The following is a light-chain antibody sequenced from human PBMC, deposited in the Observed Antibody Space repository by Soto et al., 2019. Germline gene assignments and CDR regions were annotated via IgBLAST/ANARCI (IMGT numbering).Light chain of an antibody. Sequence: DIQMTQSPSTLSASVGDRVTITCRASQSISSWLAWYQQKPGKAPKLLIYKPSTLESGVPSRFIGSTSGSDFTLTISSLQPDDFASYYCKQYNGYGSWTFGQGTKVEIK. CDR3: KQYNGYGSWT. CDR1: QSISSW. CDR2: KPS. J-gene: IGKJ1*01. V-gene: IGKV1-5*03.